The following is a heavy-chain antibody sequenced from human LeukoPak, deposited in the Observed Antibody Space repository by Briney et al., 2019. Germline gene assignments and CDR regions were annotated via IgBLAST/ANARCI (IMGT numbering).Heavy chain of an antibody. Sequence: PSETLSLTCTVSGASLSSAHGWSWIRQPPGKGLEWIGYSQNSGCTNCNPSLKSRVTISVDTSKNQFSLKLSFVTAADTAMYYCARSDYHNSGSHTVFDAFDIWGQGTRVTVSS. D-gene: IGHD3-10*01. CDR1: GASLSSAHG. J-gene: IGHJ3*02. CDR3: ARSDYHNSGSHTVFDAFDI. CDR2: SQNSGCT. V-gene: IGHV4-61*01.